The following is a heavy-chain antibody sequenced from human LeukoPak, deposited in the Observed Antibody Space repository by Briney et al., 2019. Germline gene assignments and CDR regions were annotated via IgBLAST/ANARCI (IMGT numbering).Heavy chain of an antibody. CDR1: GGSISSSSYY. J-gene: IGHJ4*02. CDR3: ARHESGYSGYGRHFGY. Sequence: PSETLSLTCTVSGGSISSSSYYWGWIRQPPGKGLEWIGSIYYSGSTYYNPSLKSRVTISVDTSKNQFSLKLSSVTAADTAVYYCARHESGYSGYGRHFGYWGQGTLVTVSS. D-gene: IGHD5-12*01. CDR2: IYYSGST. V-gene: IGHV4-39*01.